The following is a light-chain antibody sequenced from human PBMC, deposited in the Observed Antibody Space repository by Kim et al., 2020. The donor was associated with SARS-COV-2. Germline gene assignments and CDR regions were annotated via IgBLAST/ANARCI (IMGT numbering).Light chain of an antibody. J-gene: IGKJ4*01. CDR2: DAS. CDR3: QQYDNLPLT. CDR1: QDISNY. Sequence: SASIGDRVTITCQASQDISNYLTWHQQKPGKAPKVLIYDASTLETGVPSRFSGGGSGTDFTFTIASLQPEDVATYYCQQYDNLPLTFGVGTKLEIK. V-gene: IGKV1-33*01.